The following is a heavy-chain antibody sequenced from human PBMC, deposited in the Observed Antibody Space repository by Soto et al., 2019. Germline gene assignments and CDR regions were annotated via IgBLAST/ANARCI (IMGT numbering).Heavy chain of an antibody. D-gene: IGHD4-4*01. CDR2: INPGDSDI. J-gene: IGHJ6*02. CDR3: ARHEQFYYYYYGMDV. Sequence: GESLKISCKASGYSFTTYWIAWVRQMPGKGLEWMGVINPGDSDIRYSPSFQGQVTISADNSISTAYLQWSSLKASDTAMYYCARHEQFYYYYYGMDVWGQGTAVTISS. V-gene: IGHV5-51*01. CDR1: GYSFTTYW.